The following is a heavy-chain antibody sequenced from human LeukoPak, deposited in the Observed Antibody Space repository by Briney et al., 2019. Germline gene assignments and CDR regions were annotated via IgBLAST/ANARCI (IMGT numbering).Heavy chain of an antibody. Sequence: PGGSLRLSCAASGFTFSSYAMSWVRQAPGKGLEWVSAISGSGGSTYYADSVKGRFTISRDNAKNSLYLQMNSLRAEDTAVYYCARGYNDYSNYDWRYNWFDPWGQGTLVTVSS. J-gene: IGHJ5*02. D-gene: IGHD4-11*01. V-gene: IGHV3-23*01. CDR3: ARGYNDYSNYDWRYNWFDP. CDR1: GFTFSSYA. CDR2: ISGSGGST.